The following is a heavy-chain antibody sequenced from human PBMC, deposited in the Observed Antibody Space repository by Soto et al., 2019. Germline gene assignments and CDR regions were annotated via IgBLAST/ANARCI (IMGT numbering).Heavy chain of an antibody. CDR3: ARDGRYCSGGSCSGFDY. CDR2: IYYSGST. Sequence: SETLSLTCTVSGGSISSGGYYWSWIRQHPGKGLEWIGYIYYSGSTYYNPSLKSRVTISVDTSKNQFSLKLSAVTAADTAVYYCARDGRYCSGGSCSGFDYWGQGTLVTVSS. J-gene: IGHJ4*02. CDR1: GGSISSGGYY. D-gene: IGHD2-15*01. V-gene: IGHV4-31*03.